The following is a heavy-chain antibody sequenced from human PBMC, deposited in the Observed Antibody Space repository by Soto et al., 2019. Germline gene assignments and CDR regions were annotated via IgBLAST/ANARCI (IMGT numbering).Heavy chain of an antibody. V-gene: IGHV1-58*01. CDR2: IVVGSGNT. D-gene: IGHD1-7*01. Sequence: SVKVSCKASGFTFTSSAVQWVRQARGQRLEWIGWIVVGSGNTNYAQKFQERVTITRDMSTSTAYMELSSLRSEDTAVYYCAAEDVGNNWNYGYYYGLDVWGQGITGTSP. CDR3: AAEDVGNNWNYGYYYGLDV. J-gene: IGHJ6*02. CDR1: GFTFTSSA.